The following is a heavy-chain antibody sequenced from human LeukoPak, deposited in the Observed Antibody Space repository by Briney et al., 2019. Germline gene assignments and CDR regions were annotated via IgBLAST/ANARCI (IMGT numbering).Heavy chain of an antibody. V-gene: IGHV4-39*07. Sequence: PSETLSLTCTVSGGSISSSSYYWGWIRQPPGKGLEWIGSIYYSGSTYYNPSLKSRVTISVDTSKNQFSLKLSSVTAADTAVYYCARHELDQTFDYWGQGTLVTVSS. CDR3: ARHELDQTFDY. J-gene: IGHJ4*02. CDR2: IYYSGST. CDR1: GGSISSSSYY. D-gene: IGHD1-1*01.